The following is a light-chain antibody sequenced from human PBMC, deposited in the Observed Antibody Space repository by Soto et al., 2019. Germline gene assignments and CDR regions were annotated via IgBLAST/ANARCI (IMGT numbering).Light chain of an antibody. CDR3: QQSYSTPV. CDR1: QSISSY. V-gene: IGKV1-39*01. J-gene: IGKJ2*01. CDR2: AAS. Sequence: IKMTQSPSSLSASVGDRVTITCRASQSISSYLNWYQQKPGKAPKLLIYAASSLQSGVPSRFSGSGSGTDFTLTISSLQPEDFATYYCQQSYSTPVFGQGTKLEIK.